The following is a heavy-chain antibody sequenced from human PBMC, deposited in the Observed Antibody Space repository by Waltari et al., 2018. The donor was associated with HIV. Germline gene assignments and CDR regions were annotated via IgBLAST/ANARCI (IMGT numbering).Heavy chain of an antibody. J-gene: IGHJ4*02. CDR3: ANRDYGSGSYYNY. Sequence: EVQLLESGGGLVQPGGSLRLSCAASGFTFSSYAMSWVRQAPGKGLEWVSAIRGSGGSTYYADSVKGRFTISRDNSKNTLYLQMNSLRAEDTAVYYCANRDYGSGSYYNYWGQGTLVTVSS. V-gene: IGHV3-23*01. CDR1: GFTFSSYA. D-gene: IGHD3-10*01. CDR2: IRGSGGST.